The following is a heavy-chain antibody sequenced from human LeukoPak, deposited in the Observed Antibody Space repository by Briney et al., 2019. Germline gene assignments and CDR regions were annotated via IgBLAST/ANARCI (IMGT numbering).Heavy chain of an antibody. CDR2: VNLQGST. V-gene: IGHV4-4*02. J-gene: IGHJ4*02. CDR1: GGSISDTNW. CDR3: AREGGPYRPLDY. Sequence: SGTLSLTCGVSGGSISDTNWWTWFRQPPGKGLEWIGEVNLQGSTNYNPSLKSRVAISVDKSENHISLKLTSVTTADTAVYYCAREGGPYRPLDYSGQGTLVTVAS.